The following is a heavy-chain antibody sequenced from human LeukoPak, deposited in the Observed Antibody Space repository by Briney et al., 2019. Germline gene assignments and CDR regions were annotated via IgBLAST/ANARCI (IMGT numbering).Heavy chain of an antibody. D-gene: IGHD5-18*01. CDR1: GGTFSSYA. Sequence: ASVKVSCKASGGTFSSYAISWVRQAPGQGLEWMGRINPNSGGTNYAQKFQGRVTMTRDTSISTAYMELSRLRSDDTAVYYCAIAIKDSYGFGWGQGTLVTVSS. CDR2: INPNSGGT. CDR3: AIAIKDSYGFG. J-gene: IGHJ4*02. V-gene: IGHV1-2*06.